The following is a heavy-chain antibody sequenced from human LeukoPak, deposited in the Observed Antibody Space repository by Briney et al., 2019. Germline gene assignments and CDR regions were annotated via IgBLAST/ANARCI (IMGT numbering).Heavy chain of an antibody. CDR3: ARLRYYGSGSSIDY. CDR2: IYYGGST. J-gene: IGHJ4*02. Sequence: SETLSLTCTVSGGSISSYYWSWIRQPPGKGLEWIGYIYYGGSTNYNPSLKSRVTISVDTSKNQFSLKLSSVTAADTAVYYCARLRYYGSGSSIDYWGQGTLVTVSS. D-gene: IGHD3-10*01. V-gene: IGHV4-59*01. CDR1: GGSISSYY.